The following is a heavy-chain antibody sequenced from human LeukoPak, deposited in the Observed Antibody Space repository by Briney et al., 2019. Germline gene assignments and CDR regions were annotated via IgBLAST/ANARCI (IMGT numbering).Heavy chain of an antibody. J-gene: IGHJ4*02. V-gene: IGHV4-34*01. CDR1: GGSFSGYY. CDR2: INHSGST. D-gene: IGHD3-10*01. CDR3: ARGGSGSPGARGFDY. Sequence: SETLSLTCAVYGGSFSGYYWSWIRQPPGKGLEWIGEINHSGSTNYNPPLKSRVTISVDTSKNQFSLKLSSVTAADTAVYYCARGGSGSPGARGFDYWGQGTLVTVSS.